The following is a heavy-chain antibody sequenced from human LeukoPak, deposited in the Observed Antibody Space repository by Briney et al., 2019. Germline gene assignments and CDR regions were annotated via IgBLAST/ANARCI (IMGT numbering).Heavy chain of an antibody. J-gene: IGHJ4*02. D-gene: IGHD5-18*01. CDR1: GGSISSSSYY. V-gene: IGHV4-39*01. Sequence: SETLSLTCTVSGGSISSSSYYWGWIRQPPGKGLEWIGSIYYSGSTYYNPSLKSRVTISVDTSKNQFSLKLSSVTAADTAVYYCFTWIQLWPTLFDYWGQGTLVTVSS. CDR3: FTWIQLWPTLFDY. CDR2: IYYSGST.